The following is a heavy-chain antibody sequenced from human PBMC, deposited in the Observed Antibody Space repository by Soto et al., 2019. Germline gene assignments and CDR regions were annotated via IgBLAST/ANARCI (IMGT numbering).Heavy chain of an antibody. CDR1: GFTFSSYG. CDR3: ARDTGYSYGTPDY. D-gene: IGHD5-18*01. J-gene: IGHJ4*02. Sequence: GGSLRLSCAASGFTFSSYGMHWVRQAPGKGLEWVAVIWYDGSNKYYADSVKGRFTISRDNSKNTLYLQMNSLRAEDTAVYYCARDTGYSYGTPDYWGQGTLVTVS. V-gene: IGHV3-33*01. CDR2: IWYDGSNK.